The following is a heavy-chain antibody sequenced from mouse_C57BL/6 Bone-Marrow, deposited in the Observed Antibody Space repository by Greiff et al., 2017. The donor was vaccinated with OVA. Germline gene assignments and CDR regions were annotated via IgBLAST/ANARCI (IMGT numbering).Heavy chain of an antibody. CDR2: IYPGDGDT. Sequence: VQLQQSGPELVTPGASVKISCKASGYAFSSSWMNWVKQRPGTGLEWIGRIYPGDGDTNYNGKFKGKATLNADKSSSTAYMQLSSLTSEDSAVYFCARSDYYGSPSYWYFDVWGTGTTVTVSS. D-gene: IGHD1-1*01. J-gene: IGHJ1*03. V-gene: IGHV1-82*01. CDR1: GYAFSSSW. CDR3: ARSDYYGSPSYWYFDV.